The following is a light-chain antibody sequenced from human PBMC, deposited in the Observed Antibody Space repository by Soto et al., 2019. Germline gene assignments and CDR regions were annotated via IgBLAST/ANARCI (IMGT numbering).Light chain of an antibody. J-gene: IGLJ2*01. CDR3: YSYAGSSTVV. Sequence: QSVLTQPASVSGSPGQSITISCTGTRSDVGSYNLVSWYQQHPGKAPKLMIYEGSKWPSGVSNRFSGSKSGNTASLTISGLQAEDEADYYCYSYAGSSTVVFGGGTQLTVL. CDR1: RSDVGSYNL. CDR2: EGS. V-gene: IGLV2-23*01.